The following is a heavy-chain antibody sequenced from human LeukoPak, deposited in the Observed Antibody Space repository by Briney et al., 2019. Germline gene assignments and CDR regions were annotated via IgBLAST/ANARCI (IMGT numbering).Heavy chain of an antibody. D-gene: IGHD3-9*01. V-gene: IGHV3-30-3*01. CDR3: ARDRVDILTGSNWFDP. J-gene: IGHJ5*02. CDR1: GFTFSSYA. Sequence: GGSLRLSCAASGFTFSSYAMHWVRQAPGKGLEWVAVISYDGSNKYYADSVKGRFTISRDNSKNTLYLQMNSLRAEDTAVYYCARDRVDILTGSNWFDPWGQGTLVTVSS. CDR2: ISYDGSNK.